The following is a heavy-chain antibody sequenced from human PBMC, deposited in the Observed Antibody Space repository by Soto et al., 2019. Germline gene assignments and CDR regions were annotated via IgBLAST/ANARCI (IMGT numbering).Heavy chain of an antibody. Sequence: EVQLVESGGGLVKPGESLRLSCAASGFTLTNGWMTWVRQAPGKGLEWVGRIRSKADGGTTDYSAPVKGRFTISRDDSKDTLYLQMTSLKDEDTALYYCSTGIYRHVSDSWGPGTMVTVS. CDR3: STGIYRHVSDS. CDR2: IRSKADGGTT. CDR1: GFTLTNGW. V-gene: IGHV3-15*07. J-gene: IGHJ4*02. D-gene: IGHD1-20*01.